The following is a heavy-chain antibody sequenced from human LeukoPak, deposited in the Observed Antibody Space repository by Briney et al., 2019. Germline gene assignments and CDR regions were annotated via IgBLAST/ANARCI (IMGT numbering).Heavy chain of an antibody. CDR3: ARSELAVAAPQGWFDP. D-gene: IGHD6-19*01. CDR1: GGSISSTSHY. V-gene: IGHV4-39*07. CDR2: IYYSGTI. Sequence: SETLSLTCTVSGGSISSTSHYWGWIRQPPGKGLEWIGSIYYSGTIYYNPSLKSRVTVLVDTSKNQFSLNLTSVTAADTAVYYCARSELAVAAPQGWFDPWGQGTLVTVSS. J-gene: IGHJ5*02.